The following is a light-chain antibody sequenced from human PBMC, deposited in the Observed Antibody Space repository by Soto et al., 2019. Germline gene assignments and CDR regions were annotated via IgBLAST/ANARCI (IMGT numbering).Light chain of an antibody. J-gene: IGLJ1*01. Sequence: QSALTQPRSVSWSPGQSVTISCSGTSSDVGAYNYVSWYQQHPGKAPKFMIYDVSKRPSGVPDRFSGSKSGNTASLTISGLQAEDEADYYCCSYAGTYSYVFGTGTKVTVL. CDR3: CSYAGTYSYV. CDR2: DVS. CDR1: SSDVGAYNY. V-gene: IGLV2-11*01.